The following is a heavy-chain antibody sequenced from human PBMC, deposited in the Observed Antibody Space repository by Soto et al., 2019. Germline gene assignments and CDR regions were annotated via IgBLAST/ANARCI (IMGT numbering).Heavy chain of an antibody. CDR1: GFTFSSYA. CDR2: ISGSGGST. J-gene: IGHJ4*02. Sequence: PGGSLRLSCAASGFTFSSYAMSWVRQAPGKGLEWVSAISGSGGSTYYADSVKGRFTISRDNSKNTLYLQMNSLRAEDTDVYYCAKARAQYYDFWSGYPVDYWGQGT. V-gene: IGHV3-23*01. CDR3: AKARAQYYDFWSGYPVDY. D-gene: IGHD3-3*01.